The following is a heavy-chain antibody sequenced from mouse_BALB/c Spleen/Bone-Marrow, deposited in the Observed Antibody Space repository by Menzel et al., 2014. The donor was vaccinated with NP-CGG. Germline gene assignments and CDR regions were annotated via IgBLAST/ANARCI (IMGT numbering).Heavy chain of an antibody. CDR1: GFDFSRYW. Sequence: EVQVVESGGGLVQPGGSLKLSCAASGFDFSRYWMSWVRQAPGKGLEWIGKINPESSTINYTPSLKDKFIISRDNAKNTLYLQMSKVRSEDTALYYCARLNYYGNLFVWGAGTTVTVSS. D-gene: IGHD1-1*01. J-gene: IGHJ1*01. CDR2: INPESSTI. V-gene: IGHV4-1*02. CDR3: ARLNYYGNLFV.